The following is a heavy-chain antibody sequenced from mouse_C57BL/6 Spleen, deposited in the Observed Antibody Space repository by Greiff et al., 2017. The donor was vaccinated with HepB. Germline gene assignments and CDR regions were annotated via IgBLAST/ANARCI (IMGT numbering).Heavy chain of an antibody. V-gene: IGHV1-63*01. Sequence: VQLQQSGAELVRPGTSVKMSCKASGYTFTNYWIGWAKQRPGHGLEWIGDIYPGGGYTNYNEKFKGKATLTADKSSSTAYMQFSSLTSEDSAIYYCARRYYDYDGDDYYAMDYWGQGTSVTVSS. D-gene: IGHD2-4*01. J-gene: IGHJ4*01. CDR1: GYTFTNYW. CDR2: IYPGGGYT. CDR3: ARRYYDYDGDDYYAMDY.